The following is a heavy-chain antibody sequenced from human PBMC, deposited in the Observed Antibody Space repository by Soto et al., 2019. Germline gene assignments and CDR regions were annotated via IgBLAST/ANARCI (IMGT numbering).Heavy chain of an antibody. D-gene: IGHD2-2*01. J-gene: IGHJ4*02. CDR3: AGGGGVYCSSTSCYAPYS. CDR2: IYYSGST. CDR1: GGSISSYY. V-gene: IGHV4-59*08. Sequence: PSETLSLTCTVSGGSISSYYWSWIRQPPGKGLEWIGYIYYSGSTNYNPSLKSRVTISVDTSKNQFSLKLSSVTAADTAVYDCAGGGGVYCSSTSCYAPYSWGQGTLVTVSS.